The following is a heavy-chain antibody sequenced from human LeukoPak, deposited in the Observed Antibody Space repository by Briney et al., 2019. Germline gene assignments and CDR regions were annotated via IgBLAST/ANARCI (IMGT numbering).Heavy chain of an antibody. D-gene: IGHD6-13*01. CDR1: GGSIYSGTYY. J-gene: IGHJ4*03. V-gene: IGHV4-61*02. CDR2: IYTSGST. Sequence: SQTLSLTCSVSGGSIYSGTYYWSWIRQPAGKGLKWIGRIYTSGSTNYNPALKSRVTISVDTSKNQFSLKLSSVTAADTAVYYCARDRAAAGYFDYWGQGTLVTVSS. CDR3: ARDRAAAGYFDY.